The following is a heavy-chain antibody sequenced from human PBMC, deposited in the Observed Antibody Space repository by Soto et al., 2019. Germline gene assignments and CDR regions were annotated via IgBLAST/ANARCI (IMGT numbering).Heavy chain of an antibody. CDR2: ISAYNGNT. CDR1: GYTFTSYG. J-gene: IGHJ4*02. V-gene: IGHV1-18*01. D-gene: IGHD4-17*01. Sequence: ASVKVSCKASGYTFTSYGSSWVRQAPGQGLEWMGWISAYNGNTNYAQKLQGRVTMTTDTSTSTAYMELRSLRSDDTAVYYCARPYGDYFFSANYFAYWGQGTLVTVSS. CDR3: ARPYGDYFFSANYFAY.